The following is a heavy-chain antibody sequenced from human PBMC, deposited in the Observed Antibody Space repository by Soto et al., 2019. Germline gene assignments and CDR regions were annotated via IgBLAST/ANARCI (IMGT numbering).Heavy chain of an antibody. Sequence: GGSLRLSCAASGFTFSSYSMNWVRQAPGKGLEWVSSISSSGSYIYYADSVKGRFTISRDNAKNSLYLQMNSLRAEDTAVYYCARDFTVAGVTAQLDYWGQGTLVTVSS. CDR3: ARDFTVAGVTAQLDY. J-gene: IGHJ4*02. CDR1: GFTFSSYS. V-gene: IGHV3-21*01. D-gene: IGHD2-21*02. CDR2: ISSSGSYI.